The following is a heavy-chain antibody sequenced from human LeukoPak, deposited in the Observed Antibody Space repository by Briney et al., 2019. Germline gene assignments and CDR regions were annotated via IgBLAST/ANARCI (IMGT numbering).Heavy chain of an antibody. Sequence: PGGSLRLSCAASGFTVGNNYMSWVRQAPGKGLEWVSLIYSAGSTYYADSVRSRFTISRDSSKDTLFLQLNSLRAEDTAVYYCAAFSHKGVWGQGTTVTVS. V-gene: IGHV3-66*01. CDR1: GFTVGNNY. CDR3: AAFSHKGV. D-gene: IGHD3-3*02. J-gene: IGHJ6*02. CDR2: IYSAGST.